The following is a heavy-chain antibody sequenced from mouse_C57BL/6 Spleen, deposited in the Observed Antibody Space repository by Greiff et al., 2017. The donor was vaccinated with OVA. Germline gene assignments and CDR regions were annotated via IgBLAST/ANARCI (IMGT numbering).Heavy chain of an antibody. V-gene: IGHV3-6*01. Sequence: EVKLQESGPGLVKPSQSLSLTCSVTGYSITSGYYWNWIRQFPGNKLEWMGYISYDGSNNYNPSLKNRISITRDTSKNQFFLKLNSVTTEDTATYYCARGYDYDDGYYFDYWGQDTTLTVSS. CDR2: ISYDGSN. CDR1: GYSITSGYY. J-gene: IGHJ2*01. D-gene: IGHD2-4*01. CDR3: ARGYDYDDGYYFDY.